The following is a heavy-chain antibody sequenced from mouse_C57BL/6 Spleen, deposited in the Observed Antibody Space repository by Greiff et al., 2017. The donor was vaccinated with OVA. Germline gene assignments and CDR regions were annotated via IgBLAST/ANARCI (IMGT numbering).Heavy chain of an antibody. V-gene: IGHV1-26*01. CDR2: INPNNGGT. Sequence: QLQQSGPELVKPGASVKISCKASGYTFTDYYMNWVKQSHGKSLEWIGDINPNNGGTSYNQKFKGKATLTVDKSSSTAYMELRSLTSEDSAVYYCARSYYDYYAMDYWGQGTSVTVSS. CDR3: ARSYYDYYAMDY. CDR1: GYTFTDYY. D-gene: IGHD1-1*01. J-gene: IGHJ4*01.